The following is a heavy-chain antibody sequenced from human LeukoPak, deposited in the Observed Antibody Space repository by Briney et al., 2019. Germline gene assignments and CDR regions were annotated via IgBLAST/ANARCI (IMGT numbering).Heavy chain of an antibody. J-gene: IGHJ3*02. CDR1: GFTFSSYD. D-gene: IGHD3-22*01. CDR3: ASRLPENYYYDSSGYFWRYAFDI. V-gene: IGHV3-13*01. CDR2: IDTAGVT. Sequence: GGSLRLSCAGSGFTFSSYDMHWVRQAAGKGLEWVAAIDTAGVTYYPGSVRGRFTISRENGRNSFFLQMNSLRAEDTAVYYCASRLPENYYYDSSGYFWRYAFDIWGQGTMVTVSS.